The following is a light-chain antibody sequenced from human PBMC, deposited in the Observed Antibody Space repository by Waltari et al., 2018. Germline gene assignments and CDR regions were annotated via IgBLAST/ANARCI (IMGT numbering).Light chain of an antibody. CDR2: GAV. Sequence: DIQMTQSPSSLPASVGDRVTISCRASQRISSYLNWYQQQPGKAPRLLIYGAVSLQSGVPSRFSGSASWTDFTLTISSLQPEDFATYYCQQTYRTPRTFGQGTKVDI. CDR1: QRISSY. V-gene: IGKV1-39*01. J-gene: IGKJ1*01. CDR3: QQTYRTPRT.